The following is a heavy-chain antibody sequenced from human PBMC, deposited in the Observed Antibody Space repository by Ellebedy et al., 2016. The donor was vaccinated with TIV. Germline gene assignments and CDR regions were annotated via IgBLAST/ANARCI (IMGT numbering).Heavy chain of an antibody. CDR1: GYTFTGYY. J-gene: IGHJ1*01. V-gene: IGHV1-2*02. CDR3: ARNPSSWYMAGYFQH. CDR2: INPNSGGT. Sequence: AASVKVSCKASGYTFTGYYMHWVRQAPGQGLEWMGWINPNSGGTNYAQKLQGRVTMTTDTSTSTAYMELRSLRSDDTAVYYCARNPSSWYMAGYFQHWGQGTLVTVSS. D-gene: IGHD6-13*01.